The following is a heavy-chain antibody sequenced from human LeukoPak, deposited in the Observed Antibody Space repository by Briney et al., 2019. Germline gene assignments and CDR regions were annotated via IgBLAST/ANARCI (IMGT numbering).Heavy chain of an antibody. CDR2: INPSGGST. CDR3: ARVKRRGSGYSRYFDS. Sequence: GASVKVSCKASGYTFTSYYMHWVRQAPGQGLEWMGIINPSGGSTSYAQKFQGRVTMTRDTSTSTVYMELSSLRSEDTAVYFCARVKRRGSGYSRYFDSWGQGTLVTVSS. D-gene: IGHD3-22*01. CDR1: GYTFTSYY. J-gene: IGHJ4*02. V-gene: IGHV1-46*01.